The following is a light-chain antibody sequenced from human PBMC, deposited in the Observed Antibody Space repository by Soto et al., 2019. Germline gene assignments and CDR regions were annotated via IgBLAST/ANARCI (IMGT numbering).Light chain of an antibody. CDR3: AACDDSLNGYV. J-gene: IGLJ1*01. CDR1: SSNIGSYT. CDR2: SNS. Sequence: QSVLIQPPSASGTPGQRVTVSCSGGSSNIGSYTVNWYQQLPGAAPKLLIYSNSQRPSGVPDRFSASKSGTSASLAISGLQSEDEAEYYCAACDDSLNGYVFGPGTKLTV. V-gene: IGLV1-44*01.